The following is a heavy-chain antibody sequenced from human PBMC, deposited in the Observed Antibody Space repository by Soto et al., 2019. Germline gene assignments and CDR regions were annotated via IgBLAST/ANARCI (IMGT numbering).Heavy chain of an antibody. D-gene: IGHD2-8*02. Sequence: QVQLQQWCAGLLKPSETLSLTCAVYGGSFSGYYWTWIRQPPGTGLEWIGEINHSGSTNYNPSLKSRVTISVDTYKNQFSLKLTSVTAADTAVYYCARDKITGLFDYWGQGTLVTVSS. J-gene: IGHJ4*02. V-gene: IGHV4-34*01. CDR3: ARDKITGLFDY. CDR1: GGSFSGYY. CDR2: INHSGST.